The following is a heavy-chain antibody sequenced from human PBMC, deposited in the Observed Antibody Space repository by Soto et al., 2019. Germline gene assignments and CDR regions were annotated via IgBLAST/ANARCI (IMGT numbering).Heavy chain of an antibody. CDR2: ISAYTGNT. V-gene: IGHV1-18*01. CDR1: GYTFASYA. CDR3: ARDPPPPDY. Sequence: QVQLVQSGAEVKKPGASVKVSCKASGYTFASYAISWMRQAPGQGLEWMGWISAYTGNTNYAQKLQGRVTMTTDTSTSTAYMELRSMRSAETDVYYCARDPPPPDYWGQGTLVTVSS. J-gene: IGHJ4*02.